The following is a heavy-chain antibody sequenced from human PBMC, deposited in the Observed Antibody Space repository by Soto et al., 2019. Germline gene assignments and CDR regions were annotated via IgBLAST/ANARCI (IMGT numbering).Heavy chain of an antibody. CDR3: ARGRYNWNEGDWFDP. Sequence: PSETLSLTCAVSGGSITSANWWTWVRQPPGGGLEWIGEISHSGITNYKASLKSRVTMSVDKTKNDVSLKLTSVTAADTAVYYCARGRYNWNEGDWFDPWGQGTLVTVSS. V-gene: IGHV4-4*02. CDR2: ISHSGIT. D-gene: IGHD1-1*01. CDR1: GGSITSANW. J-gene: IGHJ5*02.